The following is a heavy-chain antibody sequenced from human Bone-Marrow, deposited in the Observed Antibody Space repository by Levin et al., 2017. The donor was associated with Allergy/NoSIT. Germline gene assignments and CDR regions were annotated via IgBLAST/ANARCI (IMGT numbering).Heavy chain of an antibody. D-gene: IGHD6-13*01. V-gene: IGHV3-11*05. J-gene: IGHJ5*02. Sequence: GGSLRLSCAASGFTFSDYYMSWIRQAPGKGLEWVSYISSSSSYTNYADSVKGRFTISRDNAKNSLYLQMNSLRAEDTAVYYCARDQGIAAAGTILPRWFDPWGQGTLVTVSS. CDR2: ISSSSSYT. CDR3: ARDQGIAAAGTILPRWFDP. CDR1: GFTFSDYY.